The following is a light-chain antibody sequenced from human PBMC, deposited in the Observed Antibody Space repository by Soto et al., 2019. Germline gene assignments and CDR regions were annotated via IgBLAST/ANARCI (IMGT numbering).Light chain of an antibody. Sequence: QSVLTQPPSASGTPGQRVTISCSGSSSNIGTNSVNWYQQLPGTAPKLLIYGNGQRPSGVPDRFSGSKSGTSASLAISGLQSGEESDYYGQAWDDSLNSPGVFGGGTKLPVL. J-gene: IGLJ3*02. CDR2: GNG. V-gene: IGLV1-44*01. CDR1: SSNIGTNS. CDR3: QAWDDSLNSPGV.